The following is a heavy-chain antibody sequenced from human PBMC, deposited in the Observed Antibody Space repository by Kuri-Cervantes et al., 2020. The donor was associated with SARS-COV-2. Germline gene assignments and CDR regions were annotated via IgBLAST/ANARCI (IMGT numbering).Heavy chain of an antibody. Sequence: SETLSLTCAVSGYSISSGYYWGWIRQPPGKGLEWIGSIYHSGSTYYYPSLKSRVTISVDTSKNQFSLKLSSVTAADTAVYYCARDPNANHNNWFDPWGQGTLVTVSS. J-gene: IGHJ5*02. V-gene: IGHV4-38-2*02. CDR2: IYHSGST. D-gene: IGHD4/OR15-4a*01. CDR1: GYSISSGYY. CDR3: ARDPNANHNNWFDP.